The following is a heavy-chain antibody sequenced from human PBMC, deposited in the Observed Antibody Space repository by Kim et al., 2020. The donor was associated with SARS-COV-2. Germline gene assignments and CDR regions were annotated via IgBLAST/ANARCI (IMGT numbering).Heavy chain of an antibody. CDR2: ISSSGSTI. CDR3: ARIAAGAFDI. Sequence: GGSLRLSCAASGFTFSSYEMNWVRQAPGKGLEWVSYISSSGSTIYYADSVKGRFTISRDNAKNSLYLQMNSLRAEDTAVYYCARIAAGAFDICGQGTMVTVSS. V-gene: IGHV3-48*03. J-gene: IGHJ3*02. D-gene: IGHD6-25*01. CDR1: GFTFSSYE.